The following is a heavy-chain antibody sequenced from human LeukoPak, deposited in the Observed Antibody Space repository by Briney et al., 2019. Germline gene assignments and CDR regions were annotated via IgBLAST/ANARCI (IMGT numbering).Heavy chain of an antibody. CDR1: GFTVSSNY. Sequence: GGSLRLSCAASGFTVSSNYMSWVRQAPGKGLEWVSVIYSGGSTYYADSVKGRFTISRDNSKNTLYLQMNSLRAEDTAVYYCAKAQGYDFWSGYYPYWYFDLWGRGTLVTVSS. D-gene: IGHD3-3*01. CDR2: IYSGGST. J-gene: IGHJ2*01. V-gene: IGHV3-53*01. CDR3: AKAQGYDFWSGYYPYWYFDL.